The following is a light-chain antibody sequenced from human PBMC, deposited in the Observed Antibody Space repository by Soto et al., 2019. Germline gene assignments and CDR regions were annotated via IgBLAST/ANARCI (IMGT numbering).Light chain of an antibody. V-gene: IGKV3-20*01. CDR3: QQYDKSPWT. CDR1: QSVNSNY. Sequence: EIVLTQSPGTLSLSPGEGATLSCRASQSVNSNYLAWFQQKPGQAPRLLIYITSNRATGIPDRFSGSGSGTDFTLTISRLEPEDFVVYYCQQYDKSPWTFGQGTKVEIK. J-gene: IGKJ1*01. CDR2: ITS.